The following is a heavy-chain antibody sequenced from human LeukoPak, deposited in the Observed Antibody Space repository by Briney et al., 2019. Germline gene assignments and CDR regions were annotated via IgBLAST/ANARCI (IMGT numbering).Heavy chain of an antibody. CDR1: GFSFSSYW. J-gene: IGHJ4*02. Sequence: GSLRLSCAACGFSFSSYWMHWVRQAPGKGLVWVSRINSDGSSTSYADSVKGRFTISRDNAKNTLYLQMNSLRAEDTAVYYCARDRGIAVAGTLDCWGQGTLVTVSS. V-gene: IGHV3-74*01. D-gene: IGHD6-19*01. CDR3: ARDRGIAVAGTLDC. CDR2: INSDGSST.